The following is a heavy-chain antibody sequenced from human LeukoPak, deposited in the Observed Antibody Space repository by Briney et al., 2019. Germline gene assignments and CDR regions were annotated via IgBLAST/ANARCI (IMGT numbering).Heavy chain of an antibody. D-gene: IGHD1-14*01. CDR1: GFTFSSYE. V-gene: IGHV3-48*03. CDR3: ANLEPVPGGGAFDI. J-gene: IGHJ3*02. Sequence: PGGSLRLSCAASGFTFSSYEMNWVRQAPGKGLEWVSYISSSGSTMYYADSVKGRFTISRDNAKNSLYLQMNSLRAEDTAVYYCANLEPVPGGGAFDIWGQGTMVTVSS. CDR2: ISSSGSTM.